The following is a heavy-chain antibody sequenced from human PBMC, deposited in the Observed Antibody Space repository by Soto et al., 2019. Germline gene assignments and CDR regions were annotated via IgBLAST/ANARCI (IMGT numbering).Heavy chain of an antibody. CDR1: GGSFRSYY. CDR2: VNNNEEA. J-gene: IGHJ5*02. V-gene: IGHV4-34*01. CDR3: KPAHRFPRSWFDT. Sequence: SETLSLTCGVYGGSFRSYYWIWVRHRPGKGMEWVGEVNNNEEATSYPTLQSRSTVSIAPATTQYHLKMTSVTAADKAMSFSKPAHRFPRSWFDTWGQGTQVTVSS.